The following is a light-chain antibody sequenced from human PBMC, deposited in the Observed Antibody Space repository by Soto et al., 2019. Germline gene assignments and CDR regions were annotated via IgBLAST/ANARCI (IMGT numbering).Light chain of an antibody. J-gene: IGKJ3*01. CDR3: QKYNSAPPFT. CDR2: AAS. Sequence: DIQMTQSPSSLSASVGDRVTITCRASQGISNYLAWYQQKPGKVPKLLIYAASTLQSGVPSRFSGSGSGTDFTLTISSLQPEDVATYYCQKYNSAPPFTFGPGPKVDIK. CDR1: QGISNY. V-gene: IGKV1-27*01.